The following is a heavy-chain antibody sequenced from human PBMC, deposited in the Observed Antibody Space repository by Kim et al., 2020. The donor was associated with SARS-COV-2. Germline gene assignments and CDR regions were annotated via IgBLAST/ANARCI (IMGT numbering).Heavy chain of an antibody. D-gene: IGHD2-2*02. J-gene: IGHJ6*02. Sequence: GGSLRLSCAASGFTFSSYSMNWVRQAPGKGLEWVSSISSSSSYIYYADSVKGRFTISRDNAKNSLYLQMNSLRAEDTAVYYCARDDCSSTSCYRVFWSSGMDVWGQGTTVTVSS. CDR3: ARDDCSSTSCYRVFWSSGMDV. CDR1: GFTFSSYS. V-gene: IGHV3-21*01. CDR2: ISSSSSYI.